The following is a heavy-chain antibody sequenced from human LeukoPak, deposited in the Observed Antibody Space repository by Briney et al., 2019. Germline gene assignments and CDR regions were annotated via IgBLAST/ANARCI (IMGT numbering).Heavy chain of an antibody. Sequence: NPSETLSLTCAVSGYSISSSYYWGWIRPPPGKGLEWIGTIYHSGSTHYNPSLKSRVTLSVDTSKNQFSLKLRSVTAADTPVYYCASLPSNTVTHDYWGQGTLVTVSS. CDR3: ASLPSNTVTHDY. V-gene: IGHV4-38-2*01. CDR2: IYHSGST. CDR1: GYSISSSYY. D-gene: IGHD4-11*01. J-gene: IGHJ4*02.